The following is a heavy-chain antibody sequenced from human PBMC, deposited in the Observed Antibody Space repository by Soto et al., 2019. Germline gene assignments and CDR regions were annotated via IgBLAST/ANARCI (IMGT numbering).Heavy chain of an antibody. D-gene: IGHD3-10*01. J-gene: IGHJ5*02. V-gene: IGHV1-18*01. CDR1: GYTFTSYG. CDR3: ARQTFRWVGELLSQGGGLDP. CDR2: ISAYNGNT. Sequence: QVQLVQSGAEVKKPGASVKVSCKASGYTFTSYGISWVRQAPGQGLEWMGGISAYNGNTNYAQKLQGRVTMTTDTATSTAYRALSSVRPAETVVYFCARQTFRWVGELLSQGGGLDPWGQGTLVTVSS.